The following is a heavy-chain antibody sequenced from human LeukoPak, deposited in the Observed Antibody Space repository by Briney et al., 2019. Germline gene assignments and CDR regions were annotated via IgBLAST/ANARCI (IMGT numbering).Heavy chain of an antibody. J-gene: IGHJ5*02. V-gene: IGHV1-69*06. CDR1: GGTFSSYA. D-gene: IGHD6-13*01. Sequence: SVKVSCKASGGTFSSYAISWVRQAPGQGLEWMGGIIPIFGTANYAQEFQGRVTITADKSTSTAYMELSSLRSEDTAVYYCARTSIAAAGAEYWFDPWGQGTLVTVSS. CDR3: ARTSIAAAGAEYWFDP. CDR2: IIPIFGTA.